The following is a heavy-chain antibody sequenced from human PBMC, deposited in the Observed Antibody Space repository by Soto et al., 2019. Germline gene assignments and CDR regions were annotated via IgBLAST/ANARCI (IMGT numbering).Heavy chain of an antibody. CDR3: ARSSTTWPPYFDY. V-gene: IGHV1-18*01. J-gene: IGHJ4*02. CDR2: ITAFNGNT. D-gene: IGHD2-2*01. CDR1: GYTFSSYG. Sequence: ASVRFSCKASGYTFSSYGISWVRQAPGQGLEWMGWITAFNGNTNYEQKFQGRVTMTTDTSTSTAYMELRSLRSDDTAVYYCARSSTTWPPYFDYWGQGTLVTVSS.